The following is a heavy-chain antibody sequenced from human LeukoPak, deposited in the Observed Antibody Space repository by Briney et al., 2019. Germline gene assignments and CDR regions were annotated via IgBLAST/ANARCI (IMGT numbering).Heavy chain of an antibody. V-gene: IGHV3-74*01. CDR2: IASDGSST. CDR1: GFTFSSYW. CDR3: AEDLVIVVVPAAIDWFDP. J-gene: IGHJ5*02. Sequence: GGSLRLSCAASGFTFSSYWMNWVRQAPGKGLVWVSRIASDGSSTTYADSVKGRFSISRDNAKNTLYPQMNSLRVEDTAAYYCAEDLVIVVVPAAIDWFDPWGQGTLVTVSS. D-gene: IGHD2-2*01.